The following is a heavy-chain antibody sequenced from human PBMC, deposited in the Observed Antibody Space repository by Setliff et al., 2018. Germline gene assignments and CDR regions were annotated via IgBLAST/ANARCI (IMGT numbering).Heavy chain of an antibody. CDR3: ARVLLGSYCSSTSCRDPQYGMDV. CDR1: GYTFTSYY. V-gene: IGHV1-46*01. J-gene: IGHJ6*02. Sequence: ASVKVSCKASGYTFTSYYMHWVRQAPGQGLEWMGIINPNGGSTSYAQKFQGRVTMTVDTSTSTVYMELSSLRSEDTAVYYCARVLLGSYCSSTSCRDPQYGMDVWGQGTTVTVSS. D-gene: IGHD2-2*01. CDR2: INPNGGST.